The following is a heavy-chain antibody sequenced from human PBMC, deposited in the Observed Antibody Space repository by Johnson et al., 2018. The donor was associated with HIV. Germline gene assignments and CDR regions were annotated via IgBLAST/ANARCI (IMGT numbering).Heavy chain of an antibody. CDR1: GFTFSNYA. V-gene: IGHV3-23*04. D-gene: IGHD2-15*01. J-gene: IGHJ3*02. CDR3: ATDGTRDIVANGAFDI. Sequence: VQLVESGGGLIQPGGSLRLSCAASGFTFSNYAMSWVRQVPGKGLEWVSAIGTAGDTYYPGSVKGRFTISRDNAKNSLSLQMNSLRAEDTAVYYCATDGTRDIVANGAFDIWGQGTMVTVSS. CDR2: IGTAGDT.